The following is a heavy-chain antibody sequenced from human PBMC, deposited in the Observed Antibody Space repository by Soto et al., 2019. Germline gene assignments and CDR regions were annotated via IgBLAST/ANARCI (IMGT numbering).Heavy chain of an antibody. V-gene: IGHV3-30-3*01. Sequence: GGSLRLSCAASGFTFSSYAMHWVRQAPGKGLEWVAVISYDGSNKYYADSVKGRFTISRDNSKNTLYLQMNSLRAEDTAVYYCARDNPPEYDITVNWFDPWGQGTLVTVSS. CDR1: GFTFSSYA. D-gene: IGHD3-9*01. CDR2: ISYDGSNK. J-gene: IGHJ5*02. CDR3: ARDNPPEYDITVNWFDP.